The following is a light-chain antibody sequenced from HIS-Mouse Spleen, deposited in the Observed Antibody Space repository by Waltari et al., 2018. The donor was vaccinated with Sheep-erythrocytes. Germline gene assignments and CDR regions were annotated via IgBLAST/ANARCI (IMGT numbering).Light chain of an antibody. V-gene: IGLV2-11*01. CDR3: CSYAGSYNHV. Sequence: QSALTQPRSVSGSPGQSVTLPCTGTSTHLRGSNYVSWYQQHPGKAPKLMIYDVSKRPSGVPDRFSGSKSGNTASLTISGLQAEDEADYYCCSYAGSYNHVFATGTKVTVL. J-gene: IGLJ1*01. CDR1: STHLRGSNY. CDR2: DVS.